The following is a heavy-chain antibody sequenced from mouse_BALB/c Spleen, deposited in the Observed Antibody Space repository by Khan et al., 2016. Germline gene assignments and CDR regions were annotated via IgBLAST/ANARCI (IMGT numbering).Heavy chain of an antibody. Sequence: EVQLLESGGGLVQPGGSLKLSCAASGFAFSRYWMNWVRQAPGKGLEWIGEINPDSSTINYTPSLKDKFIISRDNAKNTLYLQMRKVRSEDTDLYYCARLYYYGCVDYWGQGTTLTVSA. CDR1: GFAFSRYW. J-gene: IGHJ2*01. CDR3: ARLYYYGCVDY. D-gene: IGHD1-1*01. CDR2: INPDSSTI. V-gene: IGHV4-1*02.